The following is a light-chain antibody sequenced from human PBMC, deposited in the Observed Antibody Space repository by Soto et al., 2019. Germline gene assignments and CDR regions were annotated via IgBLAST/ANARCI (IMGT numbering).Light chain of an antibody. Sequence: QSVLTQPASVSGSPGQSITISCTGTSSDVGGYNYVSWYQQHPGKAPKLMIYDVSNRPSGVSNRFSGSKSGNTASLTISGLQAEDEADYYCGSYTSSSTLGLFGGGTKLTVL. CDR3: GSYTSSSTLGL. CDR1: SSDVGGYNY. V-gene: IGLV2-14*01. CDR2: DVS. J-gene: IGLJ2*01.